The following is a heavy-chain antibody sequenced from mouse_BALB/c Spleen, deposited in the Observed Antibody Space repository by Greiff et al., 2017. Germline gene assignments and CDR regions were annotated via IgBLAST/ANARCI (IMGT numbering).Heavy chain of an antibody. Sequence: EVQVVESGGGLVQPGGSLKLSCAASGFTFSSYTMSWVRQTPEKRLEWVAYISNGGGSTYYPDTVKGRFTISRDNAKNTLYLQMSSLKSEDTAMYYCARQVYYDYDGYYAMDYWGQGTSVTVSS. J-gene: IGHJ4*01. CDR1: GFTFSSYT. CDR2: ISNGGGST. CDR3: ARQVYYDYDGYYAMDY. V-gene: IGHV5-12-2*01. D-gene: IGHD2-4*01.